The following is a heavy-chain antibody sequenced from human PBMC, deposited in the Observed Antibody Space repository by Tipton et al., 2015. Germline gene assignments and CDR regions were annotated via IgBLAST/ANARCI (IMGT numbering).Heavy chain of an antibody. D-gene: IGHD4-23*01. CDR3: ARARGRHGGLLDS. V-gene: IGHV4-59*01. J-gene: IGHJ4*02. CDR2: IQYSGST. Sequence: TLSLTCTVSSDSISKYYWSWIRQPPGKELEWIRYIQYSGSTNYNPSLKSRVTISVDTSKSQFSLKLTSVTAADTAMYYCARARGRHGGLLDSWGQGTLVIVSS. CDR1: SDSISKYY.